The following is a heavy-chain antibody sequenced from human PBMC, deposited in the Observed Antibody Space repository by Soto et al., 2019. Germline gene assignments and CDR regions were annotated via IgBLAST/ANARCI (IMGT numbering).Heavy chain of an antibody. Sequence: ASVKVSCKASGYTFTGYYMHWVRQAPGQGLEWMGWINPNSGGTNYAQKFQGWVTMTRDTSISTAYMELSRLRSDDTAVYYCARDAGYCSGGSCSPHHNYYSYYGMDVWGPGTPVPVSS. V-gene: IGHV1-2*04. D-gene: IGHD2-15*01. CDR3: ARDAGYCSGGSCSPHHNYYSYYGMDV. J-gene: IGHJ6*02. CDR1: GYTFTGYY. CDR2: INPNSGGT.